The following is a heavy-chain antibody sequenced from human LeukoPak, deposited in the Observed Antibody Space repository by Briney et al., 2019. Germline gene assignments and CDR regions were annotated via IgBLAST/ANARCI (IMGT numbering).Heavy chain of an antibody. J-gene: IGHJ4*02. V-gene: IGHV1-69*05. Sequence: ASEKVSCKASGGTFSSYAISWVRQAPGQGLEWMGGIIPIFGTANYAQKFQGRVTITTDESTSTAYMELSSPRSEDTAVYYCARGEDTAMASIDYWGQGTLVTVSS. CDR2: IIPIFGTA. CDR3: ARGEDTAMASIDY. D-gene: IGHD5-18*01. CDR1: GGTFSSYA.